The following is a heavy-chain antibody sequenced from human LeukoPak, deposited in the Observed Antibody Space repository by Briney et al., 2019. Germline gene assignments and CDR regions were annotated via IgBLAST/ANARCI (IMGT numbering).Heavy chain of an antibody. J-gene: IGHJ4*02. V-gene: IGHV3-48*02. Sequence: PGGSLRLSCAASGFXLNTYPMNWVRQTPGKGLEWIAYIGSGSSTIYYADSVKGRLTVSSDNAKNSLFLQVNSLRDEDTAVYYCARDTRNWADYWGQGTMVTVSS. CDR3: ARDTRNWADY. D-gene: IGHD7-27*01. CDR2: IGSGSSTI. CDR1: GFXLNTYP.